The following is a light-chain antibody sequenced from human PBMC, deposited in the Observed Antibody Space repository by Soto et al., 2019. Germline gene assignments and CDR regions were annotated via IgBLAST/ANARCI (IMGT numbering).Light chain of an antibody. CDR1: QSVRSN. CDR3: QQYNNWPWT. Sequence: EIVMTQSPATLSVSPGERATLSCRASQSVRSNLAWYQQKPGQAPRLLIYGASTRATGIPARFSGSGSGTEFTLTISSLQSEDLAVYYCQQYNNWPWTFGQGTKVDIK. CDR2: GAS. J-gene: IGKJ1*01. V-gene: IGKV3-15*01.